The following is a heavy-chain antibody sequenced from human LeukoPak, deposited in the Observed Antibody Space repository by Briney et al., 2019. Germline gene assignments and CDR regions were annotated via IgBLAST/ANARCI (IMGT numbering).Heavy chain of an antibody. CDR1: GFLFFNYG. CDR2: VTGNGAET. Sequence: GGSLRLSCAASGFLFFNYGMSWVRQAPGKGLEWVSVVTGNGAETKYADSVKGRFTVFRDNSKNMLYLQMDRLRADDTAVYYCAKRDGPYFFDYWGQGTPVTVSS. V-gene: IGHV3-23*01. CDR3: AKRDGPYFFDY. J-gene: IGHJ4*02.